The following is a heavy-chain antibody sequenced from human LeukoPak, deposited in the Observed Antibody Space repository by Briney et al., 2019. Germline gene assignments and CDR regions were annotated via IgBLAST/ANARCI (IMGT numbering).Heavy chain of an antibody. CDR1: EGTFSSYA. V-gene: IGHV1-69*13. CDR3: ARVVGITIFGVVNNWFDP. J-gene: IGHJ5*02. CDR2: IIPIFGTA. D-gene: IGHD3-3*01. Sequence: ASVKVSCKASEGTFSSYAISWVRQAPGQGLEWMGGIIPIFGTANYAQKFQGRVTITADESTSTAYMELSSLRSEDTAVYYCARVVGITIFGVVNNWFDPWGQGTLVTVSS.